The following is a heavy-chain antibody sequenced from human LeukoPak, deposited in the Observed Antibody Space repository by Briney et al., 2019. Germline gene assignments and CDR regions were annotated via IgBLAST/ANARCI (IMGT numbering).Heavy chain of an antibody. V-gene: IGHV1-24*01. CDR3: ATLGWKYGYRHEYYFDY. Sequence: ASVKVSCKVSGYTLTELSMHWVRQAPGKGLEWMGGFDPEDGETIYAQKFQGRVTMTEDTSTDTAYMELSSLRSEDTAVYYCATLGWKYGYRHEYYFDYWGQGTLVSVSS. CDR1: GYTLTELS. D-gene: IGHD5-18*01. J-gene: IGHJ4*02. CDR2: FDPEDGET.